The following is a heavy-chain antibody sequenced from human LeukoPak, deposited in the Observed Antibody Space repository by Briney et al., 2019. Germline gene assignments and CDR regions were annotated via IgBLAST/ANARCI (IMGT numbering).Heavy chain of an antibody. J-gene: IGHJ4*02. CDR3: AKDYCSGDSCYPGTY. Sequence: GGSLRLSCAASGFTFSSYSMNWVRQAPGKGLEWVSYISSSSSTIYYADSVKGRFTISRDNAKNSLYLQMNSLRAEDTAVYYCAKDYCSGDSCYPGTYWGQGTLVTVSS. CDR2: ISSSSSTI. CDR1: GFTFSSYS. V-gene: IGHV3-48*01. D-gene: IGHD2-15*01.